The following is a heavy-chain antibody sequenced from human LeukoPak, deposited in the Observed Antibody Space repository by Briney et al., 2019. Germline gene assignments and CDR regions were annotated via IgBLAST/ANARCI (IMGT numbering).Heavy chain of an antibody. CDR3: TRAGVPKYYDILTGYYPNFGY. D-gene: IGHD3-9*01. CDR1: GFTFGDYA. CDR2: IRSKAYGGTT. V-gene: IGHV3-49*04. Sequence: PGGSLRLSCTASGFTFGDYAMSWVRQAPGKGLEWVGFIRSKAYGGTTEYAASVKGRFTISRDDSKSIAYLQMNSLKTEDTAVYYCTRAGVPKYYDILTGYYPNFGYWGQGTLVTVSS. J-gene: IGHJ4*02.